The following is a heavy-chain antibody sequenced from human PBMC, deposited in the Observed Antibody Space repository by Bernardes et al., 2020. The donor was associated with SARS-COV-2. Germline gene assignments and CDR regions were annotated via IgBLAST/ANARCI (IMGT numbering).Heavy chain of an antibody. Sequence: SEPLSLTCTVSGGSISSSSFYWGWLRQPPGQGLEWIGSIYHSGSTSYNPSLNSRVTISVDTSKNQFSLKLSSVTAADTAVYYCARQDYGSGSYLGYWGQGTLVTVSS. CDR1: GGSISSSSFY. CDR2: IYHSGST. CDR3: ARQDYGSGSYLGY. D-gene: IGHD3-10*01. V-gene: IGHV4-39*01. J-gene: IGHJ4*02.